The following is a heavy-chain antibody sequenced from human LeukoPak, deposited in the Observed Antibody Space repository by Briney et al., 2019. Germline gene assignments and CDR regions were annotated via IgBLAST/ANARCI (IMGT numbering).Heavy chain of an antibody. CDR2: IYPADSDT. CDR3: ATAPTPFYFHY. J-gene: IGHJ4*02. CDR1: GSIFTSYW. V-gene: IGHV5-51*01. D-gene: IGHD3-16*01. Sequence: GASLQISCQGSGSIFTSYWIGWGRQLPGKGLEGMGIIYPADSDTRYSPSFQCQVTISADKSISTAYLQWSSLKASDTAMYYCATAPTPFYFHYWGQGTLVTVSS.